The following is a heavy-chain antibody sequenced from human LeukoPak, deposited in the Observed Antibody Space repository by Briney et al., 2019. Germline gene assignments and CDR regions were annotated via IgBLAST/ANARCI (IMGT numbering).Heavy chain of an antibody. D-gene: IGHD3-16*02. Sequence: GGSLRLSCAASGFTFSSYTMTWVRQAPGKGLEWVSSVSASGAGTYYADSVKGRFTISRDNSKNTLYLQMNSLRAEDTAVYYCARGGYDYVWGSYLDDVFDIWGQGTMVTVSS. J-gene: IGHJ3*02. V-gene: IGHV3-23*01. CDR2: VSASGAGT. CDR1: GFTFSSYT. CDR3: ARGGYDYVWGSYLDDVFDI.